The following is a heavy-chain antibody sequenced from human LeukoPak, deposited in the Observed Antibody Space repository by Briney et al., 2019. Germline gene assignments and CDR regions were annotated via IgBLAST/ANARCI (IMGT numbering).Heavy chain of an antibody. CDR1: GGSISSGGYY. CDR3: ARVRIAAPDY. Sequence: RTSETLSLTCTVSGGSISSGGYYWSWIRQPPGKGLEWIGYIYHSGSTYYNPSLKSRVTISVDRSKNQFSLKLSSVTAADTAVYYCARVRIAAPDYWGQGTLVTVSS. V-gene: IGHV4-30-2*01. D-gene: IGHD6-6*01. CDR2: IYHSGST. J-gene: IGHJ4*02.